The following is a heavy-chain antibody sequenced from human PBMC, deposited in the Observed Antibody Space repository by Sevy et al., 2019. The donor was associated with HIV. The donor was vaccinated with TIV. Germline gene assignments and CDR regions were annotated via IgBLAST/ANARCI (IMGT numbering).Heavy chain of an antibody. J-gene: IGHJ5*02. CDR3: ARAGYLNWFDP. D-gene: IGHD1-1*01. V-gene: IGHV1-18*01. CDR1: GYTFSSYG. CDR2: ISGYNGNT. Sequence: ASVKVSCKASGYTFSSYGISWVRQAPGQGLEWMGWISGYNGNTNFAPKLQGRVTMTTDTSTSTAYMEVRSLRSDDTAVYYCARAGYLNWFDPWGQGTLVTVSS.